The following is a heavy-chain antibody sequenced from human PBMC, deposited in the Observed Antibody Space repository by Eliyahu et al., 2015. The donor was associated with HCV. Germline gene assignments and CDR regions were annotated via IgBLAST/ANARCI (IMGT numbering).Heavy chain of an antibody. Sequence: QVQLQESGPGLVKPSETLSLTCTVSGGSINNYYWSWIRQPAGKGLEWIGRIYTTGRSNYNPPLKSRVSMSIDTSKKQFSLRLSSVAAADTAVYYCAREAGIAVAGYYYDYWGQGTLVSVSS. D-gene: IGHD6-19*01. J-gene: IGHJ4*02. V-gene: IGHV4-4*07. CDR2: IYTTGRS. CDR1: GGSINNYY. CDR3: AREAGIAVAGYYYDY.